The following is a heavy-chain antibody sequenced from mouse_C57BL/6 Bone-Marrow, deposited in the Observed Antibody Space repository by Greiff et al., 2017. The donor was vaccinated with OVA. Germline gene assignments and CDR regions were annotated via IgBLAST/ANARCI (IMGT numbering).Heavy chain of an antibody. J-gene: IGHJ2*01. V-gene: IGHV3-6*01. Sequence: EVKLMESGPGLVKPSQYLSLTCSVTGYSITSGYYWNWIRQFPGNKLEWMGYISYDGSNNYNPSLKNRISITRDTSKNQFCLKLNSVTTEDTATYYCARVVSYGGQGTTLTVSS. CDR3: ARVVSY. CDR1: GYSITSGYY. CDR2: ISYDGSN.